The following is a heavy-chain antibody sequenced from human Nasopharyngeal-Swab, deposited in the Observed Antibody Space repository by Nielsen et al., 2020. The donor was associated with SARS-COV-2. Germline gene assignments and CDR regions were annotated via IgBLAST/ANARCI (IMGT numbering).Heavy chain of an antibody. J-gene: IGHJ4*02. CDR2: ISYDGSNK. CDR3: ARDDLNVRYSYVYRTVGLPDY. D-gene: IGHD5-18*01. Sequence: VRQAPGKGQEWVAVISYDGSNKYYADSVKGRFTISRDNAKNTLYLQKNSLRADDTAVYYCARDDLNVRYSYVYRTVGLPDYWGQGTLVTVSS. V-gene: IGHV3-30*03.